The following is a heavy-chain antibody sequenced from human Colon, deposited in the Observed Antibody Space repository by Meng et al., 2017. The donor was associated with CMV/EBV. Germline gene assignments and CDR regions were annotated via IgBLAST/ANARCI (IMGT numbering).Heavy chain of an antibody. V-gene: IGHV1-18*01. J-gene: IGHJ5*02. CDR1: GYSFISYG. CDR2: ISANNGNT. Sequence: ASVKVSCKASGYSFISYGIAWVRQAPGQGLDWMGWISANNGNTEYAQKFQGRATMTTDTSTNTAYMELRSLRPDDTAMYYCARAWWKSGVVVVSATTNWFDHWGQGTLVTVSS. D-gene: IGHD2-2*01. CDR3: ARAWWKSGVVVVSATTNWFDH.